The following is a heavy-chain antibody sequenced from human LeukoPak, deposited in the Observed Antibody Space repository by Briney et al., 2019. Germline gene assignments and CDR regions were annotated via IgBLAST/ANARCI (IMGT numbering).Heavy chain of an antibody. V-gene: IGHV3-30*03. CDR1: GLSFSNLA. Sequence: PGRPLGLSCAASGLSFSNLAMYWVRQAPGKGLEWVAMISYDGMKKRYGDSVRGRFTIARDNSKDTVSLQMTALRDEDTAVYYCASSTAVTFDCWGQGTLVIVSS. CDR2: ISYDGMKK. D-gene: IGHD4-17*01. J-gene: IGHJ4*02. CDR3: ASSTAVTFDC.